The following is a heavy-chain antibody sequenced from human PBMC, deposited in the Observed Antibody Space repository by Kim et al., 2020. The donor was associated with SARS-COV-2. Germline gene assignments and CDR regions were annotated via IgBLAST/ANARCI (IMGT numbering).Heavy chain of an antibody. J-gene: IGHJ6*02. CDR1: GGTFSSYA. CDR3: ARDEGGRYCSGGSCYSGYYYYGMDV. V-gene: IGHV1-69*13. CDR2: IIPIFGTA. D-gene: IGHD2-15*01. Sequence: SVKVSCKASGGTFSSYAISWVRQAPGQGLEWMGGIIPIFGTANYAQKFQGRVTITADESTSTAYMELSSLRSEDTAVYYCARDEGGRYCSGGSCYSGYYYYGMDVWGQGTTVTVSS.